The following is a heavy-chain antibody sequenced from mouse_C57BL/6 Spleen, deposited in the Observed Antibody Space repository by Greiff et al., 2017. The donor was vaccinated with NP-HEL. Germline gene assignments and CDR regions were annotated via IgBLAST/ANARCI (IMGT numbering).Heavy chain of an antibody. Sequence: VQLQQPGAELVRPGSSVKLSCKASGYTFTSYWMHWVKQRPIQGLEWIGNIDPSDSETHYNQKFKDKATLTVDKSSSTAYMQLSSLTSEDSAVYYCARSVYSNYAYYFDYWGQGTTLTVSS. D-gene: IGHD2-5*01. V-gene: IGHV1-52*01. CDR1: GYTFTSYW. CDR2: IDPSDSET. CDR3: ARSVYSNYAYYFDY. J-gene: IGHJ2*01.